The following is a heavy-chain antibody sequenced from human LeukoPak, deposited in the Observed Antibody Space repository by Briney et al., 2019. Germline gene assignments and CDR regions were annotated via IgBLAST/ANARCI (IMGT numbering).Heavy chain of an antibody. CDR3: ARVRYGTYDY. J-gene: IGHJ4*02. CDR2: IYSGGNT. V-gene: IGHV3-53*01. D-gene: IGHD4-17*01. CDR1: GFTVSSNY. Sequence: GGSLRLSCAASGFTVSSNYMSWVRQAPGKGLEWVSVIYSGGNTYYADSVKGRFTISRDNSKNTLYLQMNSLRAEDTAVYYCARVRYGTYDYWGQGTLVTVSS.